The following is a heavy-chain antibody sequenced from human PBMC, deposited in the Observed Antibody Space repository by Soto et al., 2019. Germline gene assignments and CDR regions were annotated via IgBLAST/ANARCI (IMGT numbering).Heavy chain of an antibody. CDR3: ARALAEPSGGEYGYYYNMDV. CDR2: INPYSGNR. D-gene: IGHD4-17*01. Sequence: QVQLVQYGAEVKKPGASVKVSCKASGYTYTNYDINWVRQATGQGLEWMGWINPYSGNRGYAQKFQGRVTMTRSTSESTAYMELTSLMSEDTAVYYCARALAEPSGGEYGYYYNMDVWGKGTTVTVSS. J-gene: IGHJ6*03. CDR1: GYTYTNYD. V-gene: IGHV1-8*01.